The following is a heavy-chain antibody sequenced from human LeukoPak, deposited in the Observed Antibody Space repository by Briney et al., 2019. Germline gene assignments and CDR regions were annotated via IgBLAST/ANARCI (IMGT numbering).Heavy chain of an antibody. Sequence: GEALKISFKGSGCRFTSYWIGWVRQIPGKGLEWMGIICPGESNTRYSPSFQGQVTISADKSINTAYMQWSSLKALDTAVYYCARRLIASESFDYWGQGTLVTVSS. CDR3: ARRLIASESFDY. V-gene: IGHV5-51*01. J-gene: IGHJ4*02. CDR2: ICPGESNT. D-gene: IGHD2-21*01. CDR1: GCRFTSYW.